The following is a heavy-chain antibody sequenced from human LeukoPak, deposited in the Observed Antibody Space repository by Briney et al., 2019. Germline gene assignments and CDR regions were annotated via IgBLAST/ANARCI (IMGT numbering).Heavy chain of an antibody. CDR2: IWYDGSNK. CDR3: ARDRWYYDSSGSPWFDP. Sequence: GGSLRLSCAASGFTFSSYGMHGVRQAPGKGLEWVAVIWYDGSNKYYAESVKGRFTISRDNSKNTLYLQMNSLRAEDTAVYYCARDRWYYDSSGSPWFDPWGQGTLVTVSS. D-gene: IGHD3-22*01. CDR1: GFTFSSYG. V-gene: IGHV3-33*01. J-gene: IGHJ5*02.